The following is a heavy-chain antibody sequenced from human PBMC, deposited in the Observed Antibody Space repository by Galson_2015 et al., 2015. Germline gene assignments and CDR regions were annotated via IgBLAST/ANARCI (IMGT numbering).Heavy chain of an antibody. J-gene: IGHJ4*02. V-gene: IGHV4-61*01. CDR2: IYYTGNT. CDR1: GGSVSSVSYY. D-gene: IGHD6-19*01. Sequence: ETLSLTCTVSGGSVSSVSYYWSWIRQPPGKGLEWVGYIYYTGNTNYNPSLKSRVTISVDTSKNQFSLKLSSVTAADTAVYYCARVYPVAGTYYFDYWGQGTLVTVSS. CDR3: ARVYPVAGTYYFDY.